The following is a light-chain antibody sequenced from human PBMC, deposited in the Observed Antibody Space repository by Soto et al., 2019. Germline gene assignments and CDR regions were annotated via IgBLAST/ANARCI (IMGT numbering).Light chain of an antibody. CDR3: QQRSNWPWT. V-gene: IGKV3D-11*01. CDR1: QGVSSNY. CDR2: GTS. Sequence: IVMTQAPATLSVSPGERATLSCRASQGVSSNYLAWYQQKSGQAPRLLLYGTSNRATGIPVRFSGSGSGTDYTLTITNLEPEDFAIYYCQQRSNWPWTFGQGTKVDIK. J-gene: IGKJ1*01.